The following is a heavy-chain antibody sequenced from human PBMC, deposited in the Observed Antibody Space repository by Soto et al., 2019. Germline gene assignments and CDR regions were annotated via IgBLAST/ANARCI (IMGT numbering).Heavy chain of an antibody. CDR1: GFTFSSYS. CDR2: ISSSSSYI. J-gene: IGHJ3*02. CDR3: ARDPGSITIFGVAPGAFDI. D-gene: IGHD3-3*01. Sequence: GGSLRLSCAASGFTFSSYSMNWVRQAPGKGLEWVSSISSSSSYIYYAASVKGRFTISRDNAKNSLYLQMNSLRAEDTALYYCARDPGSITIFGVAPGAFDIWGQGTMVTVSS. V-gene: IGHV3-21*01.